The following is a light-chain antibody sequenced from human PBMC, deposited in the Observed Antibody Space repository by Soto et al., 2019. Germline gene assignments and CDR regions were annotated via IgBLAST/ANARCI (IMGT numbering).Light chain of an antibody. CDR3: QQYHSYSLT. J-gene: IGKJ4*01. Sequence: DIQMTQSPSTLSASVGDRVTITCRASQSISSRLAWYQQKPGKAPKLLISKASSLEGGVPSRFSGSGSGTDFTLTISSLQPDDFATYYCQQYHSYSLTFGGGTKVDIK. CDR1: QSISSR. V-gene: IGKV1-5*03. CDR2: KAS.